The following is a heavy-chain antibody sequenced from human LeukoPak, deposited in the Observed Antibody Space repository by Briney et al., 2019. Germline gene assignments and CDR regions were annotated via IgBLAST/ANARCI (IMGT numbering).Heavy chain of an antibody. CDR1: GFTFADYG. CDR2: IRGKALGWTT. CDR3: STDFWRLGFDY. Sequence: GGSLRLSCIGSGFTFADYGLSWFRQAPGKGLEWVGFIRGKALGWTTEYAASVKGRFSMSRDDSKNIAYLQMDNLKTEDTAVYYCSTDFWRLGFDYWGQGTLVTVSS. V-gene: IGHV3-49*03. D-gene: IGHD3-3*01. J-gene: IGHJ4*02.